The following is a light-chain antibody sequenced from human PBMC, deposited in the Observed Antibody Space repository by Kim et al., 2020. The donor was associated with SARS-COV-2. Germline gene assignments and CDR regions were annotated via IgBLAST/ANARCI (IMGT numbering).Light chain of an antibody. J-gene: IGKJ4*01. Sequence: PGERATLPCRASQSVSSSYLAWYQQKPGQAPRLLIYAASSRATGIPDRFSGSGSGTDFTLTISRLEPEDFAVYYCQQYGTSPPLTFGGGTKVDIK. CDR3: QQYGTSPPLT. V-gene: IGKV3-20*01. CDR2: AAS. CDR1: QSVSSSY.